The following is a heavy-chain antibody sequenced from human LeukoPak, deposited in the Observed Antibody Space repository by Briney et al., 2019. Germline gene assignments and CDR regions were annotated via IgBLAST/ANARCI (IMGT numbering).Heavy chain of an antibody. Sequence: PGGSLRLPCAASGFTFSSYGMHWVRQAPGKGLEWVAVILYDGSNKYYADSVKGRFTISRDNSKNTLYLQMNSLRAEDTAVYYCAKDNVGIAAALWRNWGQGTLVTVSS. CDR1: GFTFSSYG. CDR2: ILYDGSNK. CDR3: AKDNVGIAAALWRN. D-gene: IGHD6-13*01. J-gene: IGHJ4*02. V-gene: IGHV3-30*18.